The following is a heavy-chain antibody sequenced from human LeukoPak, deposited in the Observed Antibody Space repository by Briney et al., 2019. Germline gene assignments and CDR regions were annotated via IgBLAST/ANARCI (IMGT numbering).Heavy chain of an antibody. Sequence: SVKVSCKASGGTFSSYAISWVRQAPGQGVEWMGGIIPIFGTANYAQKFQGRVTITADESTSTAYMELSSLRSEDTAVYYCARTLYCSSTSCSFDYWGQGTLVTVSS. CDR2: IIPIFGTA. D-gene: IGHD2-2*01. CDR1: GGTFSSYA. V-gene: IGHV1-69*13. J-gene: IGHJ4*02. CDR3: ARTLYCSSTSCSFDY.